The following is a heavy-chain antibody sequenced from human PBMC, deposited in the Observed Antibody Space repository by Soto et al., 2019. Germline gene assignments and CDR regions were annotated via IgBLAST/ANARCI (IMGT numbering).Heavy chain of an antibody. CDR1: GFTFDDYA. D-gene: IGHD3-9*01. CDR2: ISWNSGSI. V-gene: IGHV3-9*01. CDR3: AKGEGGYDILTGYYYYYGMDV. J-gene: IGHJ6*02. Sequence: PXVSLRLSCAASGFTFDDYAMHWVRQAPGKGLEWVSGISWNSGSIGYADSVKGRFTISRDNAKNSLYLQMNSLRAEDTALYYCAKGEGGYDILTGYYYYYGMDVWGQGTTVTVSS.